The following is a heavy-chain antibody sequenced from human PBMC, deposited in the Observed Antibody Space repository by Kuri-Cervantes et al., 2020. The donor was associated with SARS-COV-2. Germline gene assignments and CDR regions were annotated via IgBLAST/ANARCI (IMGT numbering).Heavy chain of an antibody. CDR3: ARQWLAGAHNWFNT. J-gene: IGHJ5*02. V-gene: IGHV4-30-4*01. Sequence: SCSVSGGSISSIHHYWSWIRQSPGKGLEWIASIHYSDDPYYNPSLKSRVSISVDTSNNHFSLKLTSVTVADTAVYFCARQWLAGAHNWFNTWGQGSLVTVSS. CDR2: IHYSDDP. D-gene: IGHD6-19*01. CDR1: GGSISSIHHY.